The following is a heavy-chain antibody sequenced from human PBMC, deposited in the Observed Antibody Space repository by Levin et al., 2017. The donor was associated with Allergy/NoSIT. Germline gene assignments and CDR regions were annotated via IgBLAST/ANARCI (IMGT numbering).Heavy chain of an antibody. D-gene: IGHD1-1*01. CDR1: GFTFGSYW. CDR3: ARGRGTGLHYFDY. Sequence: ASVKVSCVASGFTFGSYWMHWVRQAPGKGLVWVSRINSYENSTSYADYVRGRFTISRDNAKNTLYLQMNSLRAEDTAVYYCARGRGTGLHYFDYWGRGTLVTVSS. CDR2: INSYENST. J-gene: IGHJ4*02. V-gene: IGHV3-74*01.